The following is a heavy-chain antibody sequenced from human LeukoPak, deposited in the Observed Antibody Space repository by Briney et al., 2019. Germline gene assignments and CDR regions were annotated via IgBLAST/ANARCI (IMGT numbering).Heavy chain of an antibody. CDR3: ARGPTYYYDSSGYSFFFQH. V-gene: IGHV4-34*01. Sequence: SETLSLTCAVYGGSFSGYYWSWIRQPPGKGLEWIGEINHSGSANYNPSLKSRVTISVDTSKNQFSLKLSSVTAADTAVYCCARGPTYYYDSSGYSFFFQHWGQGTLVTVSS. CDR2: INHSGSA. D-gene: IGHD3-22*01. CDR1: GGSFSGYY. J-gene: IGHJ1*01.